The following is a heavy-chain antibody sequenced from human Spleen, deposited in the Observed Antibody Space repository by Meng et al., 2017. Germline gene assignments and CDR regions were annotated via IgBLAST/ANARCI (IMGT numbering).Heavy chain of an antibody. Sequence: ELQLLESGGGPVQPGGSLRLSGAASGFTFSSSGMTWVRQAPGKGLEWVSAISGSGGSTYYADSVKGRFTISRDNSKNTLYLQMNSLRAEDTAVYYCAKGRDNWYMYYFDYWGQGTLVTVSS. CDR2: ISGSGGST. D-gene: IGHD1-1*01. V-gene: IGHV3-23*01. CDR1: GFTFSSSG. J-gene: IGHJ4*02. CDR3: AKGRDNWYMYYFDY.